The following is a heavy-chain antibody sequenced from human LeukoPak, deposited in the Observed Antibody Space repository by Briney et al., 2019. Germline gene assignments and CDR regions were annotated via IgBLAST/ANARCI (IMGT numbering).Heavy chain of an antibody. CDR2: ISSSSSYI. J-gene: IGHJ4*02. Sequence: GGSLRLSCAASGFTFSSYSMNWVRQAPGKGLEWVSSISSSSSYIYYADSVKGRFTISRDNAKNSLYLQMNSLRAEDTAVYYCAKGGHHQWAPFLDWGQGTLVTVSS. D-gene: IGHD3-3*02. CDR3: AKGGHHQWAPFLD. V-gene: IGHV3-21*04. CDR1: GFTFSSYS.